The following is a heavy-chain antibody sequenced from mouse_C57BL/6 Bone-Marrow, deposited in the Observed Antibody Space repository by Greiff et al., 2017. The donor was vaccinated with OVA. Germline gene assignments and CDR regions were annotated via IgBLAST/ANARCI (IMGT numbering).Heavy chain of an antibody. Sequence: QVQLQQPGAELVKPGASVKLSCKASGYTFTSYWMQWVKQRHGQGLEWIGEIDPSDSYTNYNQKFKGKATLTVDTSSSTAYMQLSSLTSEDSAVYYCAREDDGYYEGFAYWGQGTLVTVSA. J-gene: IGHJ3*01. CDR3: AREDDGYYEGFAY. CDR2: IDPSDSYT. D-gene: IGHD2-3*01. V-gene: IGHV1-50*01. CDR1: GYTFTSYW.